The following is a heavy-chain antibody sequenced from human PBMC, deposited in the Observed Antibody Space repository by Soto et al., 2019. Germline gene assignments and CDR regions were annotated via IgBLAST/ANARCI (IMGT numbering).Heavy chain of an antibody. D-gene: IGHD6-19*01. Sequence: EVQLLESGGGLVQPAGSLRLSCVVSGFTFSNYAMSWVRKTPGKGLEWVSGITSDGSTTWYADFVEGRFTISRDNSKNTVYLQLNSPRGEDAAVYFCAKGGSSGWPGGEDFWGQGTMVTVSS. V-gene: IGHV3-23*01. J-gene: IGHJ4*02. CDR3: AKGGSSGWPGGEDF. CDR2: ITSDGSTT. CDR1: GFTFSNYA.